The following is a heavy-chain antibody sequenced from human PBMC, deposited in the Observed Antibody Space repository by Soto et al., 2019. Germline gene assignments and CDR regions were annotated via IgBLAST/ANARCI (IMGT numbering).Heavy chain of an antibody. Sequence: SETLSLTCAEYGGSFSAYYWSWIRQPPGKGLEWIGEINHSGGTSYNPSLKSRVTISVDTSKSQFSLKLTSVTAADRAVYYCARGSVDTVDSSGFYEYWGPGTPVTVS. CDR3: ARGSVDTVDSSGFYEY. J-gene: IGHJ4*02. CDR2: INHSGGT. V-gene: IGHV4-34*01. CDR1: GGSFSAYY. D-gene: IGHD3-22*01.